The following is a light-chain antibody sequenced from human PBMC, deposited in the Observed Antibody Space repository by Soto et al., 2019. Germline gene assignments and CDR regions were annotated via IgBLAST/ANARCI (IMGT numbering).Light chain of an antibody. CDR1: QSVSSSY. CDR3: QQYNSWPPIT. J-gene: IGKJ5*01. CDR2: GAS. Sequence: EIVLTRSRCTLSLSPGERATLSCRASQSVSSSYLAWYQQKPGQAPRLLIYGASSRATGIPDRFSGSGSGTEFTLTISSLQSEDFAVYYCQQYNSWPPITFGQGTRLQI. V-gene: IGKV3-20*01.